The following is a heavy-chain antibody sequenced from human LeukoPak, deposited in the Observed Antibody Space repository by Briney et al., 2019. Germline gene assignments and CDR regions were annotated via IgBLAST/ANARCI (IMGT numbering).Heavy chain of an antibody. CDR1: GFTFSSYW. Sequence: GGSLRFSCAASGFTFSSYWMSWVRQAPGKGLEWVANIKQDGSEKYYVDSVKGRFTISRDNAKNSLYLQMNSLRAEDTAVYYCATGITGTKRVGYFDYWGQGTLVTVSS. CDR3: ATGITGTKRVGYFDY. D-gene: IGHD1-20*01. J-gene: IGHJ4*02. CDR2: IKQDGSEK. V-gene: IGHV3-7*01.